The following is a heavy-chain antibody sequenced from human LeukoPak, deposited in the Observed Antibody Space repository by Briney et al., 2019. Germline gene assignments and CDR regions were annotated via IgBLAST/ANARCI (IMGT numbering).Heavy chain of an antibody. V-gene: IGHV3-13*01. J-gene: IGHJ4*02. CDR1: GFTFSSYD. CDR2: IGTAGEI. D-gene: IGHD3-22*01. CDR3: ANIPTYYYDSSGHYLDY. Sequence: NPGGSLRLSCAASGFTFSSYDIHWVRQATGKGLEWVSGIGTAGEIYYPGSVKGRFTISRDNSKNTLYLQMNSLRAEDTAVYYCANIPTYYYDSSGHYLDYWGQGTLVTVSS.